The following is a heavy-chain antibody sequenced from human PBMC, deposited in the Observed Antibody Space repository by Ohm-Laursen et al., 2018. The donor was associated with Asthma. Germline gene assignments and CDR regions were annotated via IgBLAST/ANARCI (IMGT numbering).Heavy chain of an antibody. CDR3: AKDVLGFVAAAQD. V-gene: IGHV3-23*01. Sequence: SLRLSCAAPGFTFSSYAMSWVRQAPGKGLEWVSAISGSGGSTYYADSVKGRFTISRDNSKSTLYLQMNSLRAEDTAIYYCAKDVLGFVAAAQDWGQGTLVTVSS. CDR1: GFTFSSYA. CDR2: ISGSGGST. J-gene: IGHJ4*02. D-gene: IGHD6-13*01.